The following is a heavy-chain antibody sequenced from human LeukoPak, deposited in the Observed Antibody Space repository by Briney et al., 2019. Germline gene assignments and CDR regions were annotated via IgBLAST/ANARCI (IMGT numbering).Heavy chain of an antibody. CDR3: ARGYDILTGTGAPFDY. D-gene: IGHD3-9*01. CDR1: GFTFSAYW. Sequence: PGGSLRLSCAASGFTFSAYWMSWVRQAPGKGLQWVANIKQDGSENYYGDSVKGRFTISRDNSKNTLYLQMNSLRAEDTAVYYCARGYDILTGTGAPFDYWGQGTLVTVSS. V-gene: IGHV3-7*04. CDR2: IKQDGSEN. J-gene: IGHJ4*02.